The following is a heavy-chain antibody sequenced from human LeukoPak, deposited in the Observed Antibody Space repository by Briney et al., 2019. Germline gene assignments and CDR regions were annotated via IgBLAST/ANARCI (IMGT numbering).Heavy chain of an antibody. V-gene: IGHV3-21*04. CDR3: AKDRLITVATRKNYFDY. CDR2: ISVDSNYL. D-gene: IGHD3-22*01. J-gene: IGHJ4*02. Sequence: PGGSLRLSCAASGFTFNTYSMNWVRQAPGKGLEWVSSISVDSNYLYYVDSLRRRFTVSRDNTKNSLYLQMNSLRAEDTAVYYCAKDRLITVATRKNYFDYWGQGTLVTVSS. CDR1: GFTFNTYS.